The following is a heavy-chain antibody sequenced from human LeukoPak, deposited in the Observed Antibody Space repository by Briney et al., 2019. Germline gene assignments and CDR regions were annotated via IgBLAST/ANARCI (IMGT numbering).Heavy chain of an antibody. CDR3: AKNFYGDYNVFFDY. Sequence: GGSLRLSCAASGSTFSSYGMHWVRQAPGKGLEWVAVISYDGSNKYYADSVKGRFTISRDNSKSTLYLQMHSLRAEDTAIYYCAKNFYGDYNVFFDYWGQGTLVTVSS. V-gene: IGHV3-30*18. J-gene: IGHJ4*02. CDR1: GSTFSSYG. D-gene: IGHD4-17*01. CDR2: ISYDGSNK.